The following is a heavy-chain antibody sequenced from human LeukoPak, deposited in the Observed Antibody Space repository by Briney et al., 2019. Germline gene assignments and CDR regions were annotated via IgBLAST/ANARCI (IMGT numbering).Heavy chain of an antibody. J-gene: IGHJ4*02. D-gene: IGHD4-17*01. V-gene: IGHV1-18*01. Sequence: ASVKVSCKASGYTFTSYGISWVQQAPGQGLEWMGWVSAYNGNTNYAQKLQGRVTMTTDTSTSTAYMELRSLRSDDTAVYYCARGGTYGDYLYYFDYWGQGTLVTVSS. CDR3: ARGGTYGDYLYYFDY. CDR2: VSAYNGNT. CDR1: GYTFTSYG.